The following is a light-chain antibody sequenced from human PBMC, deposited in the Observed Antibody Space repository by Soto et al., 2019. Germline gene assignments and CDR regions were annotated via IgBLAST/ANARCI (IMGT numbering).Light chain of an antibody. CDR2: EVS. CDR3: SSYTSSSTYV. J-gene: IGLJ1*01. CDR1: SSEVGGYNY. Sequence: QASLTEPASVAGSPGQSITISCTGTSSEVGGYNYVSWYQQHPGKAPKLMIYEVSNRPSGVSNRFSGSKSGNTASLTISGLQAEDEADYYCSSYTSSSTYVFGTGNK. V-gene: IGLV2-14*01.